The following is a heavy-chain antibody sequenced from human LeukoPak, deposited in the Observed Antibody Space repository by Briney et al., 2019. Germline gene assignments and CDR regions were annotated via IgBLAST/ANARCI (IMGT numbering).Heavy chain of an antibody. CDR3: ARHDFYY. J-gene: IGHJ4*02. CDR2: IYYSGIT. Sequence: SETLSLTCTVSGGSIKPYYWSWIRQHRGRGLEWIGYIYYSGITNYDSALKGRVTISVDTSKNQFSLRLTSVTASDTAVYYCARHDFYYWGQGSLVTVSS. V-gene: IGHV4-59*08. CDR1: GGSIKPYY.